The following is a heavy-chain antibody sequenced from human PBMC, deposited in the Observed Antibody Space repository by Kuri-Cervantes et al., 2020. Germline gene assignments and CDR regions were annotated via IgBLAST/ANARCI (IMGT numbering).Heavy chain of an antibody. D-gene: IGHD3-3*01. V-gene: IGHV1-69*13. CDR2: IIPIFGTA. Sequence: SVKVSCKASGVTFSSYAISWVRQAPGQGLEWMGGIIPIFGTANYAQKFQGRVTITADESTSTAYMELSSLRSEDTAVYYCASPIKYFDAWNSLPPFDYWGQGTLVTVSS. CDR3: ASPIKYFDAWNSLPPFDY. CDR1: GVTFSSYA. J-gene: IGHJ4*02.